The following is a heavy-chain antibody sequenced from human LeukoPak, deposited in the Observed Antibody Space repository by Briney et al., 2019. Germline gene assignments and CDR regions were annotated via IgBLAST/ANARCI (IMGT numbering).Heavy chain of an antibody. CDR2: ISYDGFNK. CDR3: AREWDYSSYFDY. Sequence: PGRSLRLSCAASGFSFSSYGMHWVRQAPGKGLEWVAVISYDGFNKYYADSVKGRLTISRDNSKNTLYLQMGSLRAEDMAVYYCAREWDYSSYFDYWGQGTLVTVSS. CDR1: GFSFSSYG. J-gene: IGHJ4*02. D-gene: IGHD4-11*01. V-gene: IGHV3-30*03.